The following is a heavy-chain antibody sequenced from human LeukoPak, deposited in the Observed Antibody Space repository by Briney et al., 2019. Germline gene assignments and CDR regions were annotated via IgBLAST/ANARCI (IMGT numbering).Heavy chain of an antibody. CDR3: ARDGGGVWSYSLPDAFDI. D-gene: IGHD1-26*01. V-gene: IGHV3-48*03. J-gene: IGHJ3*02. CDR2: ISSSGSTI. CDR1: GFTFSSYE. Sequence: PGGSLRLSCAASGFTFSSYEMNWVRQAPGKGLEWVSYISSSGSTIYYADSVKGRFTISRDNAKNSLYLQMNSLRAEDTAVYYCARDGGGVWSYSLPDAFDIWGQGTMVTVSS.